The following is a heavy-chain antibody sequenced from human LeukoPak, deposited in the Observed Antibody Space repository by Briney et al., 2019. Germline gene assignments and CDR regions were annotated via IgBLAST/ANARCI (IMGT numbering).Heavy chain of an antibody. J-gene: IGHJ3*02. D-gene: IGHD3-3*01. Sequence: GASVKVSCKASGGTFSSYAISWVRQAPGQGLEWMGWISAYNGNTNYAQNLQGRVTMATDTSTSTAYMELRSVRSDDTAVYYCARDHGDDAFDIWGPGTMVTVSS. V-gene: IGHV1-18*01. CDR3: ARDHGDDAFDI. CDR1: GGTFSSYA. CDR2: ISAYNGNT.